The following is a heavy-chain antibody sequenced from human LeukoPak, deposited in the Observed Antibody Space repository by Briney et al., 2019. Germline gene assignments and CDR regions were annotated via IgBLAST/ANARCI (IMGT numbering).Heavy chain of an antibody. D-gene: IGHD3-10*01. CDR1: GYTFTSYG. Sequence: GASVKVSCKASGYTFTSYGISWVRQAPGQGLEWMGWISAYNGNTNYAQKLQGRVTMTTDTSTSTAYMELRSLRSDDTAVYYCARVRTMVRGVINWFDPWGQGTLVTVSS. V-gene: IGHV1-18*01. CDR2: ISAYNGNT. CDR3: ARVRTMVRGVINWFDP. J-gene: IGHJ5*02.